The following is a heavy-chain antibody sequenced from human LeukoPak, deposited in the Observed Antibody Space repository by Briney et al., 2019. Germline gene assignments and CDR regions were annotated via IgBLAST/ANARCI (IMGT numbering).Heavy chain of an antibody. CDR2: IIPIFGTA. CDR1: GYTLIRYN. CDR3: ARGALSGSYLRLDY. J-gene: IGHJ4*02. D-gene: IGHD1-26*01. Sequence: GASVKVSCRASGYTLIRYNITWVRQAPGQGPEWMGGIIPIFGTANYAQKFQGRVTITADESTSTAYMELSSLRSEDTAVYYCARGALSGSYLRLDYWGQGTLVTVSS. V-gene: IGHV1-69*13.